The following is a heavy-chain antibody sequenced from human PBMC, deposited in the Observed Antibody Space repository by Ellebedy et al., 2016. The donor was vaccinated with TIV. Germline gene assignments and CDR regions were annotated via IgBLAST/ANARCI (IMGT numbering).Heavy chain of an antibody. CDR1: GFTFGCCA. D-gene: IGHD6-13*01. CDR2: ISNGGDTT. CDR3: AKLGGVLSWYADY. Sequence: PSETLSLTCAASGFTFGCCAMSWVRQAPGKGLEWVSVISNGGDTTYADSVKGRFTISRDNSKNTLYLQMNSLRADDTAIYYCAKLGGVLSWYADYWGLGTLVTVSS. V-gene: IGHV3-23*01. J-gene: IGHJ4*02.